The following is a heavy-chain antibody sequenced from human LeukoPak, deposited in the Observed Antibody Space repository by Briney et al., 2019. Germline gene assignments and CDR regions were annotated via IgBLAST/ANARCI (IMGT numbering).Heavy chain of an antibody. J-gene: IGHJ6*02. D-gene: IGHD3-3*02. CDR2: IYYSGST. V-gene: IGHV4-39*01. CDR1: GGSISSGGYY. CDR3: ARRILVLGRMDV. Sequence: SETLSLTCSVSGGSISSGGYYWGWIRQPPGKGLEWIGSIYYSGSTYYNPSLKSRVTISVDTSKNQFSLKLSSVTAADTAVYYCARRILVLGRMDVWGRGTTVTVSS.